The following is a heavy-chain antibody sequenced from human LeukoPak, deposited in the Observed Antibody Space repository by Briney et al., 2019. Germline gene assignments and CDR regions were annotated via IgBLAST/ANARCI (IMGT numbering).Heavy chain of an antibody. D-gene: IGHD3-10*01. V-gene: IGHV4-59*01. CDR1: GGSISSYY. J-gene: IGHJ6*02. Sequence: ASETLSLTCTVSGGSISSYYWSWIRQPPGKGLEWIGYIYYSGSTNYNPSLKSRVTISVDTSKNQFSLKLSSVTAADTAVYYCARDPITMVRGTYYYYGMDVWGQGTTVTVSS. CDR3: ARDPITMVRGTYYYYGMDV. CDR2: IYYSGST.